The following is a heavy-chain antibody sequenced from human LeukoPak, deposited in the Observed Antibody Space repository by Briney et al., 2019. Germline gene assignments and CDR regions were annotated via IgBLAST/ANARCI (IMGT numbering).Heavy chain of an antibody. V-gene: IGHV1-18*04. CDR2: ISGYNGNT. Sequence: GASVKVSCKASGFTSHYVHWVRQAPGQGLEWMGWISGYNGNTNYAQKFQGRVTMTTDTSTSTVYMELRSLRSDDTAVYYCARDDNYGSGQPDDWGQGTLVTVSS. D-gene: IGHD3-10*01. J-gene: IGHJ4*02. CDR1: GFTSHYV. CDR3: ARDDNYGSGQPDD.